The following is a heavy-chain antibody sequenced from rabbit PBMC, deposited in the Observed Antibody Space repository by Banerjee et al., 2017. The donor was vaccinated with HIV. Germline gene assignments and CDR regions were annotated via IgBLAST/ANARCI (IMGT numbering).Heavy chain of an antibody. J-gene: IGHJ4*01. CDR1: GFSFSNSYY. CDR2: IYAGSSGST. D-gene: IGHD1-1*01. Sequence: QSLEESGGDLVKPGASLTLTCTASGFSFSNSYYICWVRQAPGKGLEWIACIYAGSSGSTYYASWAKGRFTISKTSSTTVTLQMTSLTAADTATYFCARDGVDSGVHFNLWGPGTLVTVS. CDR3: ARDGVDSGVHFNL. V-gene: IGHV1S40*01.